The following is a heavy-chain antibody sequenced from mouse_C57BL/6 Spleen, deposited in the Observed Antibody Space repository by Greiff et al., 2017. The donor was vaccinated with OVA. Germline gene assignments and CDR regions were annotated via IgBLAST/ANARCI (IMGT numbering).Heavy chain of an antibody. CDR3: ARLDGYPYYFDY. Sequence: EVQVVESGGDLVKPGGSLKLSCAASGFTFSSYGMSWVRQTPDKRLEWVATISSGGSYTYYPDSVKGRFTISRDNAKNTLYLQMSSLKSEDTAMYYCARLDGYPYYFDYWGQGTTLTVSS. CDR1: GFTFSSYG. D-gene: IGHD2-3*01. J-gene: IGHJ2*01. CDR2: ISSGGSYT. V-gene: IGHV5-6*01.